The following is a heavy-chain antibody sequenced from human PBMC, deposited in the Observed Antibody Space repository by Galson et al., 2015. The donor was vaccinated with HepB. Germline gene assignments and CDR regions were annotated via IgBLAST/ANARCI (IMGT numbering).Heavy chain of an antibody. CDR3: ARVGNDYDSSAYPFDY. Sequence: SLRLSCAASGFTFSNYAMNWVRQAPGTGLEWVASIYSSTTYIFYADSVRGRFTISRDNAKNSLYLQMNSLRAEGTAVYYCARVGNDYDSSAYPFDYWGQGTLVTVSS. V-gene: IGHV3-21*01. CDR1: GFTFSNYA. J-gene: IGHJ4*02. CDR2: IYSSTTYI. D-gene: IGHD3-22*01.